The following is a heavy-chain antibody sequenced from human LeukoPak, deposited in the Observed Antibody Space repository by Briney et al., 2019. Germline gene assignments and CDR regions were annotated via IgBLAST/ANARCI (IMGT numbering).Heavy chain of an antibody. D-gene: IGHD1-26*01. CDR2: IYYSGST. J-gene: IGHJ4*02. CDR3: ARGEGTPPYFDY. V-gene: IGHV4-59*01. CDR1: GGSISSYY. Sequence: SETLSLTCTVSGGSISSYYWSWIRQPPGKGLEWIGYIYYSGSTNYNPSLKSRVTISVDTSKNQFSLKLSSVTAADTAVYYCARGEGTPPYFDYWGQGTLVTVSS.